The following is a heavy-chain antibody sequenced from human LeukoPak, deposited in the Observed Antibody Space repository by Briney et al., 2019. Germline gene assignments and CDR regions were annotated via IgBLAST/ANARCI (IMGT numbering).Heavy chain of an antibody. Sequence: GGSLRLSCSASGFTFSTYAMHWVRQAPGKGLEYVSAISSNGGSTYYADSVKGRFTISRDNSKNTVYLQMNSLRAEDTAVYYCARGVVGGTYDALDIWGQGTTVTVSS. J-gene: IGHJ3*02. CDR1: GFTFSTYA. CDR2: ISSNGGST. D-gene: IGHD1-26*01. V-gene: IGHV3-64*04. CDR3: ARGVVGGTYDALDI.